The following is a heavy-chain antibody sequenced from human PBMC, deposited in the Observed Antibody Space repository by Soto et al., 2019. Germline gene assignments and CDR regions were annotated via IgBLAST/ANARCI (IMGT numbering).Heavy chain of an antibody. CDR1: GFTVSSNY. J-gene: IGHJ5*02. D-gene: IGHD2-21*02. V-gene: IGHV3-66*01. Sequence: GGSLRLSCAASGFTVSSNYINWVRQAPGKGLEWVSLIYTGGTTYYADSVKGRFTISRDISRNTLYLQMNSLRAEDTAVYYCAREAYCDGDCYSGWFDPWGQGTLVTVSS. CDR3: AREAYCDGDCYSGWFDP. CDR2: IYTGGTT.